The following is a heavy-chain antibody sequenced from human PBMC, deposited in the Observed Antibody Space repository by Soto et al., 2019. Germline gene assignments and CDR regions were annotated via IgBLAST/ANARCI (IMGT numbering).Heavy chain of an antibody. Sequence: SETRSLTCAVSGGSISSGGYSWSWIRQPPGKGLEWIGYIYHSGSTYYNPSLKSRVTISVDRSKNQFSLKLSSVTAADTAVYYCARVGSTVDAFDIWGQGTMGTVSS. J-gene: IGHJ3*02. CDR3: ARVGSTVDAFDI. D-gene: IGHD4-17*01. CDR1: GGSISSGGYS. V-gene: IGHV4-30-2*01. CDR2: IYHSGST.